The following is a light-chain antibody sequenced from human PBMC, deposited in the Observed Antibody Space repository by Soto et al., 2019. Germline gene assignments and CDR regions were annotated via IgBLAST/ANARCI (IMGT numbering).Light chain of an antibody. J-gene: IGKJ5*01. Sequence: EIVLTQSPGTLSLSPGERATLSCRASQSVSSNYLDWYQQKPGQAPRLLIYGASSRATGIPDRFSVSGSVTDYTSTIRSLEPEDFAVYYCQKYCSTRLVAFGQGTRVEIK. CDR3: QKYCSTRLVA. CDR1: QSVSSNY. CDR2: GAS. V-gene: IGKV3-20*01.